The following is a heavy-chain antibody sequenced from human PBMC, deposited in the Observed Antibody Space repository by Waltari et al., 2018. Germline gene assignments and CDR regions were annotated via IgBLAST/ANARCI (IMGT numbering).Heavy chain of an antibody. Sequence: EVQLVESGGGLVQPGGSLRLSCAASGFTFSSYSMNWVRQAPGKGLEWVSCISSSSSTIYYADSVKGRFTISRDNAKNSLYLQMNSLRAEDTAVYYCARDQSSGTDYWGQGTLVTVSS. D-gene: IGHD6-19*01. CDR3: ARDQSSGTDY. V-gene: IGHV3-48*01. CDR1: GFTFSSYS. CDR2: ISSSSSTI. J-gene: IGHJ4*02.